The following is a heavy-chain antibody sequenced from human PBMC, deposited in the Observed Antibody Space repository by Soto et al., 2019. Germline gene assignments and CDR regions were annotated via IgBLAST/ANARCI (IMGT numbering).Heavy chain of an antibody. D-gene: IGHD6-19*01. V-gene: IGHV1-46*02. Sequence: ASVKVSCKASGYTFNSYYMHWVRQAPGQGLEWMGIINPSGGSTSYAQKFQGRVTMTRDTSTSTVYMELSSLRSEDTAVYYCARVISGWYLDYWGQGTLVTVSS. CDR1: GYTFNSYY. CDR2: INPSGGST. CDR3: ARVISGWYLDY. J-gene: IGHJ4*02.